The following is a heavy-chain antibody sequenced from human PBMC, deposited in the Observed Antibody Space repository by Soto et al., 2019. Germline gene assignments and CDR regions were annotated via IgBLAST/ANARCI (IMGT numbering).Heavy chain of an antibody. D-gene: IGHD4-17*01. CDR3: ARDPAPYYGDHLDF. CDR2: ISYNGGLK. CDR1: GFNFSNYA. V-gene: IGHV3-30*03. Sequence: QVQLVESGGGVVQPGRSLRLSCAASGFNFSNYAMHWVRQAPGKGLEWLALISYNGGLKYYADSVKGRFTISRDNSENTLFLQMSSPRGDDTAAYYCARDPAPYYGDHLDFWGQGTLVTVSS. J-gene: IGHJ4*02.